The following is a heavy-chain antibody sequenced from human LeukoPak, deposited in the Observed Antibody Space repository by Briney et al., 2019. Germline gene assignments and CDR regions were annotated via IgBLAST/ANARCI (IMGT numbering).Heavy chain of an antibody. V-gene: IGHV4-59*01. CDR1: GVSISSYY. J-gene: IGHJ4*02. D-gene: IGHD3-3*01. CDR2: IYYSGST. Sequence: RPSETLSLTCTVSGVSISSYYWSWLRQPPGKGLEGFGYIYYSGSTNYNPSLKTRVTISVDTSNNQFSLKLSSVTPPDTAVYSCARGLIDYDFWSGYTYYFDYWGQGTLVTVSS. CDR3: ARGLIDYDFWSGYTYYFDY.